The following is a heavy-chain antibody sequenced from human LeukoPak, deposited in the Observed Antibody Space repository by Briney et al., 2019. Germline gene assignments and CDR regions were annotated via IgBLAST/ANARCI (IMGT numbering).Heavy chain of an antibody. CDR2: IRYDGSNK. CDR3: ASAYYDILTGYYMDPYDAFDI. V-gene: IGHV3-30*02. CDR1: GFTFSSYG. Sequence: PGGSLRLSCAASGFTFSSYGMHWVRQAPGKGLEWVAFIRYDGSNKYYADSVKGRFTISRDNSKNTLYLQRNSLRAEDTAVYYCASAYYDILTGYYMDPYDAFDIWGQGTMVTVSS. J-gene: IGHJ3*02. D-gene: IGHD3-9*01.